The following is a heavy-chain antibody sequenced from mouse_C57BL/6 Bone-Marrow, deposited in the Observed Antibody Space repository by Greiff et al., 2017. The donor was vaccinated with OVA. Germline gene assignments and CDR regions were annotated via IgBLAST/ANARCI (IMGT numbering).Heavy chain of an antibody. D-gene: IGHD1-1*01. V-gene: IGHV5-6*01. CDR2: ISSGGSYT. CDR1: GFTFSSYG. CDR3: ARPPYYYGRDWYFDV. Sequence: EVQVVESGGDLVKPGGSLKLSCAASGFTFSSYGMSWVRQTPDKRLEWVATISSGGSYTYYPDSVKGRFTISRDNAKNTLYLQMSSLKSEDTAMYYCARPPYYYGRDWYFDVWGTGTTVTVSS. J-gene: IGHJ1*03.